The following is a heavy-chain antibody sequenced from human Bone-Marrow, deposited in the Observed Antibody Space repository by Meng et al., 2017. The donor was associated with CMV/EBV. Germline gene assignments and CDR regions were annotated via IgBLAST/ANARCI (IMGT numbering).Heavy chain of an antibody. Sequence: SVKVSCKTSGGSFNSYTINWVRQAPGQGLEWVGRITPILGIADYAQKFQGRVTITADKSTSTAYMELSSLRSEDTAVYYCARGTFCGGDCYSGYYYAIDVWGQGTTVTVSS. D-gene: IGHD2-21*01. CDR2: ITPILGIA. CDR1: GGSFNSYT. V-gene: IGHV1-69*02. CDR3: ARGTFCGGDCYSGYYYAIDV. J-gene: IGHJ6*02.